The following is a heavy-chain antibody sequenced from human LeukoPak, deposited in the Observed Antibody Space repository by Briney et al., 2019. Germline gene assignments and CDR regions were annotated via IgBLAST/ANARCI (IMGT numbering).Heavy chain of an antibody. CDR1: GGSFSGYY. Sequence: PSETLSLTCAVYGGSFSGYYWSWIRQPPGKGLEWIGEINHSGSTNYNPSLKSRATISVDTSKNQFSLKLSSVTAADTAVYYCARVGGYSYGYRLDYWGQGTLVTVSS. CDR3: ARVGGYSYGYRLDY. D-gene: IGHD5-18*01. CDR2: INHSGST. J-gene: IGHJ4*02. V-gene: IGHV4-34*01.